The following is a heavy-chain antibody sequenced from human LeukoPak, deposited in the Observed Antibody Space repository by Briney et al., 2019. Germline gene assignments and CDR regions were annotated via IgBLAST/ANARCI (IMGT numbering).Heavy chain of an antibody. J-gene: IGHJ4*02. Sequence: ASVKVSCKASGYTFTSYGISWVRQAPGQGLEWMGWISAYNGNTNYAQKLQGRVTMTTDTSTSTAYMELGSLRSDDTAVYYCARYYDSSGYYYSTPYYFDYWGQGTLVTVSS. D-gene: IGHD3-22*01. CDR1: GYTFTSYG. CDR3: ARYYDSSGYYYSTPYYFDY. CDR2: ISAYNGNT. V-gene: IGHV1-18*01.